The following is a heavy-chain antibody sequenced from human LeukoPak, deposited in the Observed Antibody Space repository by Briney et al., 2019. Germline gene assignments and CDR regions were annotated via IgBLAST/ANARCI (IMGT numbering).Heavy chain of an antibody. CDR3: ARSYDSSGYSLDY. J-gene: IGHJ4*02. D-gene: IGHD3-22*01. Sequence: ASVKVSCKASGGTFSSYAISWVRQAPGQGLEWMGGIIPIFGTANYAQKFQGRVTITTDESTSTAYMELSSLRSEDTAVCYCARSYDSSGYSLDYWGQGTLVTVSS. CDR1: GGTFSSYA. V-gene: IGHV1-69*05. CDR2: IIPIFGTA.